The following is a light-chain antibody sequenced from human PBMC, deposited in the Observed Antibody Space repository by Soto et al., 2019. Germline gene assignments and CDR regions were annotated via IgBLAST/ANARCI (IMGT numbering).Light chain of an antibody. V-gene: IGKV3-15*01. CDR1: QSVSSS. J-gene: IGKJ1*01. CDR2: GAS. Sequence: EIVMTQSPATLSVAPGERATLSFRASQSVSSSLAWYQQKPGQAPRLLIYGASTRATGIPARFSGSGSGTEFTLTISSLQSEDFTVYSCLQYHNLWAFGQGTKVDI. CDR3: LQYHNLWA.